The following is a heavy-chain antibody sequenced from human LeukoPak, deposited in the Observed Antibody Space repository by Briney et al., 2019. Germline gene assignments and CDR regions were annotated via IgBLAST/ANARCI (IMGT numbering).Heavy chain of an antibody. CDR2: INHRGGT. CDR1: GGSFSNLY. V-gene: IGHV4-34*01. D-gene: IGHD2-21*02. Sequence: PSETLSLTCAVYGGSFSNLYWSWLRQPPGKGLEWIGEINHRGGTTYNPSLKSRVTISIDTSKNQFSLKLNSVTVADTAVYYCARYRNCGSDCYDAFDIWGQGTMVTVSS. J-gene: IGHJ3*02. CDR3: ARYRNCGSDCYDAFDI.